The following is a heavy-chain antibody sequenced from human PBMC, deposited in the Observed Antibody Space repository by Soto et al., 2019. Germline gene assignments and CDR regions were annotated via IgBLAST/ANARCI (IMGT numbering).Heavy chain of an antibody. CDR2: ISSKPNRTSFYI. D-gene: IGHD4-4*01. V-gene: IGHV3-21*01. CDR1: GFSFASYS. J-gene: IGHJ4*02. CDR3: ARVGLEYRNKPYFFDD. Sequence: PGGPLRPACTASGFSFASYSMNWLRRAPGKGRGWVSSISSKPNRTSFYIQYAESVKGRFAIPRDNAKDSLYLQMQSLRAEEAGVYYCARVGLEYRNKPYFFDDWGRG.